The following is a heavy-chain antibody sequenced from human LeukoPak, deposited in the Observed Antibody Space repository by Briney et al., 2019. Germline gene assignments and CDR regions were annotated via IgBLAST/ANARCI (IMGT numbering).Heavy chain of an antibody. D-gene: IGHD2-2*01. CDR3: ARERDCSSTSCYYYYYYMDI. CDR1: GFPFSDYY. Sequence: PGGSLRLSCAASGFPFSDYYMSWIRQAPGKGLEWVSYISSSGSTIYYADSVKGRFTISRDNAKNSLYLQMNSLRAEDTAVYYCARERDCSSTSCYYYYYYMDIWGKGTTVTVSS. J-gene: IGHJ6*03. CDR2: ISSSGSTI. V-gene: IGHV3-11*04.